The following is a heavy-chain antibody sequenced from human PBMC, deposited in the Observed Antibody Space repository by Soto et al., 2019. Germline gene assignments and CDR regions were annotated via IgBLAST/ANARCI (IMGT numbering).Heavy chain of an antibody. D-gene: IGHD2-8*01. Sequence: EVQLVESGGGLVQPGRSLRLSCAASGFTFDDYAMHWVRQAPGKGLEWVSGISWNSGSIGYADSVKGRFTISRDNAKNSLYLQMNSLGAEDTALYYCAKDLMAVWGQGTMVTVSS. CDR1: GFTFDDYA. CDR2: ISWNSGSI. J-gene: IGHJ4*02. CDR3: AKDLMAV. V-gene: IGHV3-9*01.